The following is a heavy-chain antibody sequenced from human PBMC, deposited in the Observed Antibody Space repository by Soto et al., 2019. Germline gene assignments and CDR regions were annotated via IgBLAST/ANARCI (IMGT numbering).Heavy chain of an antibody. CDR1: GGSISSGDYD. CDR3: GRGGWNSSSSSHYYYYGMDV. J-gene: IGHJ6*02. Sequence: KPSETLSLTCTVSGGSISSGDYDWSWIRQHAGKGLEWIGYIYYSGSTYYNPSLKNRVTISVDTSKNQFSLKLSSLTAADTAVYYCGRGGWNSSSSSHYYYYGMDVWGQGTTVTVSS. V-gene: IGHV4-31*03. D-gene: IGHD6-13*01. CDR2: IYYSGST.